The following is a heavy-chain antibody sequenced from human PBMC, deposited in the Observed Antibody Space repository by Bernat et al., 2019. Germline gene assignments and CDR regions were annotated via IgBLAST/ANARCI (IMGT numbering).Heavy chain of an antibody. CDR2: IIPIFGTA. D-gene: IGHD2-8*02. CDR3: AIGGGNCTGGVCYPLDY. V-gene: IGHV1-69*06. J-gene: IGHJ4*02. Sequence: QVHLVQSGAEVKKPGSSVKVSCKASGGTFSSDSISWVRQAPGQGLEWVGGIIPIFGTANYATNFQASLKITAAKSTSTAKMELGSLRSDDTAAYYGAIGGGNCTGGVCYPLDYWGQGTLVTVSS. CDR1: GGTFSSDS.